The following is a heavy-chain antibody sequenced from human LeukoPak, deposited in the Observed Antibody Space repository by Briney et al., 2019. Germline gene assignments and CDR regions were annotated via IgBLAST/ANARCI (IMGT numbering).Heavy chain of an antibody. CDR1: GFTVSSDY. Sequence: GGSLRLSCAASGFTVSSDYMTWIRQAPGKGLEWVSVIYSGGSTNYADSVKGRFTISRDNSKNTLYLQMNSLRVEDTAVYYCAREAAADPYYFDYWGQGTLVTVSS. CDR2: IYSGGST. V-gene: IGHV3-66*01. CDR3: AREAAADPYYFDY. D-gene: IGHD6-13*01. J-gene: IGHJ4*02.